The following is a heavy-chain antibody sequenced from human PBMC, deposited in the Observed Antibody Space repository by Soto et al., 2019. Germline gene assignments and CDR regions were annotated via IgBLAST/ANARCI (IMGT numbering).Heavy chain of an antibody. CDR3: ARDYPLYYDSSGP. Sequence: SETLSLTCAVSGGSISSSNWWSWVRQPPGKGLEWIGEIYHSGSTNYNPSLKSRVTISVDKSKNQFSLKLSSVTAADTAVYYCARDYPLYYDSSGPWGQGTLVTVSS. V-gene: IGHV4-4*02. J-gene: IGHJ5*02. CDR1: GGSISSSNW. CDR2: IYHSGST. D-gene: IGHD3-22*01.